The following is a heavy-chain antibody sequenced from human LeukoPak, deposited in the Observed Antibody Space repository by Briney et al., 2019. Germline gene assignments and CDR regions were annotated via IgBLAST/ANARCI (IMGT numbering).Heavy chain of an antibody. CDR2: ISSSTSYI. CDR1: GFTFSDHY. Sequence: GGSLRLSCAASGFTFSDHYMDWVRQAPGKGLEWVSSISSSTSYIYYADSVKGRFTISRDNAKNSLYLQMNSLRAEDTAVCYCARDMALAYDYWGQGTLVTVSS. CDR3: ARDMALAYDY. J-gene: IGHJ4*02. V-gene: IGHV3-21*01. D-gene: IGHD5-24*01.